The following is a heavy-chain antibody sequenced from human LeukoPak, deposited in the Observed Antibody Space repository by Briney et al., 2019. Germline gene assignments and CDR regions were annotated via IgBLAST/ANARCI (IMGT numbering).Heavy chain of an antibody. CDR3: ARDPQTYRSGSGSYYMPH. J-gene: IGHJ4*02. D-gene: IGHD3-10*01. CDR1: GFTFSSYA. V-gene: IGHV3-23*01. CDR2: TGGSGGYT. Sequence: GGSLRLSCAASGFTFSSYAMSWVRQAPGKGLEWVSATGGSGGYTFYADSVKGRFTISRDNSKNTLYLQVNSLRAEDTAVYYCARDPQTYRSGSGSYYMPHWGQGTLVTVSS.